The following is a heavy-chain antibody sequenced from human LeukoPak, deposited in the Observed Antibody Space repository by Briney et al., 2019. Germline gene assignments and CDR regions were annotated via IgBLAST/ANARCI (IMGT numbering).Heavy chain of an antibody. CDR1: GGSISSYY. CDR3: ARFIAVAGSDYFDY. J-gene: IGHJ4*02. V-gene: IGHV4-59*08. CDR2: IYYSGCT. Sequence: SETLSLTCTVSGGSISSYYWSWIRQPPGKGLEWIGYIYYSGCTNYNPSLKSRVTISVDTSKNQFSLKLSSVTAADTAVYYCARFIAVAGSDYFDYWGQGTLVTVSS. D-gene: IGHD6-19*01.